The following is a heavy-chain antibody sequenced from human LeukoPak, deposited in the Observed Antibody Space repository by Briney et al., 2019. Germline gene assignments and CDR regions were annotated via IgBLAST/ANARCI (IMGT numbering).Heavy chain of an antibody. CDR2: FKSRDDRGTI. J-gene: IGHJ4*02. V-gene: IGHV3-15*01. D-gene: IGHD2/OR15-2a*01. CDR1: GFSFSDAW. CDR3: TTGGIKFAR. Sequence: GGSLRLSCAASGFSFSDAWISWVRQGPGKGLEWVARFKSRDDRGTIDYGTPVRGRFIISGDDSRGMLYLQMNRLKIEDTGVFYGTTGGIKFARGGQEPWVPFPS.